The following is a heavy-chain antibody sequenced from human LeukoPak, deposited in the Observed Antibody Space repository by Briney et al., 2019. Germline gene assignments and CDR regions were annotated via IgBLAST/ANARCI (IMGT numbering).Heavy chain of an antibody. Sequence: PGGSLRLSCAASGFTVSSNYMSWVRQAPGKGLEWVSVIYSGGSTYYADSVKGRFTISRDNSKNTLYLQMNSLRAEDTAVYYCARDRLEGYYDSSGYWAHWGQGTLVTVSS. CDR3: ARDRLEGYYDSSGYWAH. J-gene: IGHJ4*02. CDR1: GFTVSSNY. CDR2: IYSGGST. D-gene: IGHD3-22*01. V-gene: IGHV3-53*01.